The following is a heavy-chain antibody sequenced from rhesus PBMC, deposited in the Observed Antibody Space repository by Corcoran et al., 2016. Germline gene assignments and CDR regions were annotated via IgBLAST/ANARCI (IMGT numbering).Heavy chain of an antibody. CDR2: ISGRGGST. CDR3: AGDPWGDRLDY. V-gene: IGHV4-173*01. J-gene: IGHJ4*01. CDR1: GGSISRNY. Sequence: QLQLQESGPGLVKPSETLSLTCTGSGGSISRNYRRWHRHPPGKGLEWIGRISGRGGSTDSNPSLKSRVIISRATSKKQFSLNLNSVTAADTAIYYCAGDPWGDRLDYWGQGVLVTVSS. D-gene: IGHD3-34*01.